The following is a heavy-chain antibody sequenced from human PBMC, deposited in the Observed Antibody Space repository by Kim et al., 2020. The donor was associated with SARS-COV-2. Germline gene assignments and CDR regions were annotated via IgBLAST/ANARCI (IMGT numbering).Heavy chain of an antibody. Sequence: DSVKGRFTISNDNSKDTLYLQMNTLRAEDTAVYYCAKAGGSSDYRNYYFDFWGQGTLVTVSS. CDR3: AKAGGSSDYRNYYFDF. D-gene: IGHD5-12*01. J-gene: IGHJ4*02. V-gene: IGHV3-23*01.